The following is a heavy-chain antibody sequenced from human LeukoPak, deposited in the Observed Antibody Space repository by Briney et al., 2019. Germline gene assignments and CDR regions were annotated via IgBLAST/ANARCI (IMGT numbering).Heavy chain of an antibody. J-gene: IGHJ3*02. D-gene: IGHD1-26*01. CDR1: GYTFTGYY. V-gene: IGHV1-2*02. CDR2: INPNSGGT. Sequence: GASVKVSCKASGYTFTGYYMHWVRQAPGQGLEWMGWINPNSGGTNYAQKFQGRVTMTRDTSISTAYMELSRLRSDDTAVYYCALGGSIGATYDAFDIWGQGTMVTVSS. CDR3: ALGGSIGATYDAFDI.